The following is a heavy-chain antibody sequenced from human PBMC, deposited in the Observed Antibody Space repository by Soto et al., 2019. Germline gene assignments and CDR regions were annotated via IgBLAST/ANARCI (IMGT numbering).Heavy chain of an antibody. J-gene: IGHJ6*02. CDR3: ARDRGGTGYVFFAMAV. D-gene: IGHD5-12*01. Sequence: QVQLQESGPGLVKPSETLSLTCTVSGGSISTYYWTWIRQPPGKGLEWIGHIYNSGSTNYNPSLKSRVTISVDRSKNQFSLKLNSVTTADTAVYYCARDRGGTGYVFFAMAVWGQGTTVSVSS. V-gene: IGHV4-59*01. CDR1: GGSISTYY. CDR2: IYNSGST.